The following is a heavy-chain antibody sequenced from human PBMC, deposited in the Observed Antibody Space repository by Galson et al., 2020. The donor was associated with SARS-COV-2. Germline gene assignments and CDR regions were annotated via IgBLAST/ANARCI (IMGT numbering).Heavy chain of an antibody. V-gene: IGHV3-11*01. J-gene: IGHJ6*01. Sequence: GGSLRLSCAASGFTFSDYYMIWIRQAPGKGLEWVSSISSSGITIDYADSVKGRFTISRDNAKNSVYLQMNSLRAEDTAVYYCARDGGGIYGMDVWGQGTTVTVSS. CDR1: GFTFSDYY. CDR2: ISSSGITI. CDR3: ARDGGGIYGMDV. D-gene: IGHD2-15*01.